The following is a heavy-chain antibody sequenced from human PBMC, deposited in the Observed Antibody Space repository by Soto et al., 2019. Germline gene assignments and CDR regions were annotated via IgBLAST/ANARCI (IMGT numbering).Heavy chain of an antibody. CDR2: IDPSDSYT. Sequence: GESLKISCKGSGYSFTSYWISWVRQMPGKGLEWMGRIDPSDSYTNYSPSFQGHVTISADKSTSTAYLQWSSLKASDTAMYYCARRRYDFWSGYYIYYGMDVWGQGTTVTVSS. V-gene: IGHV5-10-1*01. CDR1: GYSFTSYW. D-gene: IGHD3-3*01. J-gene: IGHJ6*02. CDR3: ARRRYDFWSGYYIYYGMDV.